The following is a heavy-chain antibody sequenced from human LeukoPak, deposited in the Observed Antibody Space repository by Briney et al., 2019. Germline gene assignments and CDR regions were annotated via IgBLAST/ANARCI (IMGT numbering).Heavy chain of an antibody. Sequence: EASVTVSCKASGYTFTGYYMHWVRQAPGQGLEWMGRINPNSGGTNYAQKFQGRVTMTRDTSISTAYMELSRLRSDDTAVYYCARTYYDFWSGQLYYFDYWGQGTLVTVSS. V-gene: IGHV1-2*06. CDR3: ARTYYDFWSGQLYYFDY. CDR2: INPNSGGT. J-gene: IGHJ4*02. D-gene: IGHD3-3*01. CDR1: GYTFTGYY.